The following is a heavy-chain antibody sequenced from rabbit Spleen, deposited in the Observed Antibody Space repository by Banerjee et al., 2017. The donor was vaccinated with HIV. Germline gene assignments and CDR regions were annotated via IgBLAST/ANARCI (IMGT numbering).Heavy chain of an antibody. CDR3: ARDTGSSFSNYGMDL. CDR2: IDLGDGST. D-gene: IGHD8-1*01. Sequence: QEQLVESGGGLVQPEGSLTLTCKAAGFDFSSNAMCWVRQAPGKGLEWIACIDLGDGSTYDASWVNGRFSISRSTSLKTVTLQMTSLTVADTATYFCARDTGSSFSNYGMDLGGQGTLVTVS. V-gene: IGHV1S47*01. CDR1: GFDFSSNA. J-gene: IGHJ6*01.